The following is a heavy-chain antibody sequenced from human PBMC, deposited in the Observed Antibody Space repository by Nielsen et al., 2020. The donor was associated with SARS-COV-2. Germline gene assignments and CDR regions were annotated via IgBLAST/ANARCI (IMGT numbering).Heavy chain of an antibody. CDR2: IYHSGST. J-gene: IGHJ4*02. CDR1: GYSISSGYY. V-gene: IGHV4-38-2*02. CDR3: ARDWYYYDSSGYSPLDY. Sequence: SETLSLTCTVSGYSISSGYYWGWIRQPPGKGLEWIGSIYHSGSTYYNPSLKSRVTISVDTSKNQFSLKLSSVTAADTAVYYCARDWYYYDSSGYSPLDYWGQGTLVTVSS. D-gene: IGHD3-22*01.